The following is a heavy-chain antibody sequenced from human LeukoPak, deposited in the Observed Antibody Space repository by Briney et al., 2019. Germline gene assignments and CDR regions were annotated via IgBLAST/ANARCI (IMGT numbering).Heavy chain of an antibody. CDR1: GFTFSDYY. CDR3: ARDLNYYGSGSYYNFGWFDP. V-gene: IGHV3-11*04. CDR2: ISSSGSTI. J-gene: IGHJ5*02. D-gene: IGHD3-10*01. Sequence: GGSLRLSCAASGFTFSDYYMSWIRQAPGKGLEWVSYISSSGSTIYYADSVKGRFTISRDNAKNSLYLQMNSLRAEDTAVYYCARDLNYYGSGSYYNFGWFDPWGQGTLVTVSS.